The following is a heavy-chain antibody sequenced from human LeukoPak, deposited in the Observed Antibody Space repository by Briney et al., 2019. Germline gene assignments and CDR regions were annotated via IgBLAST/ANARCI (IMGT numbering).Heavy chain of an antibody. V-gene: IGHV3-23*01. Sequence: PGGSLRLSCAASGFTFSSFGMSWVRQAPGKGLEWVSVVSGIGGTTYYADSVKGRVTISRDNSKNTLYLQMNSLRAEDTAVYFCAKVTTLVRGAPRGHFDCWGQGTLVTVSS. CDR3: AKVTTLVRGAPRGHFDC. CDR1: GFTFSSFG. J-gene: IGHJ4*02. CDR2: VSGIGGTT. D-gene: IGHD3-10*01.